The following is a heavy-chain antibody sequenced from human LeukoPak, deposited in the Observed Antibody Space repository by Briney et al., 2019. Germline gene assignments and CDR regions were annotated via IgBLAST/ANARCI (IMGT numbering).Heavy chain of an antibody. J-gene: IGHJ4*02. CDR2: IWNDDK. CDR1: GFTFSSYG. CDR3: ARGGGYCSSTSCYPRRQYYFDY. V-gene: IGHV3-33*01. D-gene: IGHD2-2*01. Sequence: GGSLRLSCAASGFTFSSYGMHWVRQAPGKGLEWVAVIWNDDKYYADSVKGRFTISRDNSKNTLYLQMNSLRAEDTAVYYCARGGGYCSSTSCYPRRQYYFDYWGQGTLVAVSS.